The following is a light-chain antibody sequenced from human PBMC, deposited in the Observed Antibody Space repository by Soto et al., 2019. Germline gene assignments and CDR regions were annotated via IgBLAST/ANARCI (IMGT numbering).Light chain of an antibody. CDR3: CSDATTTL. J-gene: IGLJ2*01. V-gene: IGLV2-23*02. Sequence: QSALTQPASVSGSPGQSITISCTGTRSDVGSYDLVSWYQQHPGNAPKLMIYEVSKRPSGVSDRFSGSKSGNTASLTISGLQADDEDDYYCCSDATTTLFGGGTKLTVL. CDR2: EVS. CDR1: RSDVGSYDL.